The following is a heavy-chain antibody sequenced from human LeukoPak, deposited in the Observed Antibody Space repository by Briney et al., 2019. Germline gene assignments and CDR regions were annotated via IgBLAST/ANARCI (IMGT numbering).Heavy chain of an antibody. CDR3: ARFRYGSGSPRFDY. CDR1: GGPISSYY. V-gene: IGHV4-4*07. J-gene: IGHJ4*02. CDR2: IYTSGST. Sequence: PSETLSLTCTVSGGPISSYYWSWIRQPAGKGLEWIGRIYTSGSTNYNPSLKSRVTMSVDTSKNQFSLKLSSVTAADTAVYYCARFRYGSGSPRFDYWGQGTLVTVSS. D-gene: IGHD3-10*01.